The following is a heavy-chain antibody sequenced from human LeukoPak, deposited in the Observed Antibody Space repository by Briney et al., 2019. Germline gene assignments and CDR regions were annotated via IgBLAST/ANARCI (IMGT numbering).Heavy chain of an antibody. Sequence: ASVKVSCKASGYTFTSYHINWVRQATGQGLEWMGWMSPNSGDTGFAQKFQGRVTMTRNTSITTAYMELSSLRSDDTAIYYCARGFAAGYDYWGQGTLVTVSS. J-gene: IGHJ4*02. D-gene: IGHD6-13*01. CDR3: ARGFAAGYDY. CDR1: GYTFTSYH. CDR2: MSPNSGDT. V-gene: IGHV1-8*01.